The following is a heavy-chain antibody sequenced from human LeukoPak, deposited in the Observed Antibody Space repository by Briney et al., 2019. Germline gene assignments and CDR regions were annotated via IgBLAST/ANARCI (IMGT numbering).Heavy chain of an antibody. CDR1: GFTFSSYS. Sequence: GGSLRLSCAASGFTFSSYSMNWVRQAPGKGLEWVSAISGNGDSTYYVDSVKGRFTISRDNSKNTLYLQMNSLRAEDTAVYYCALYCSGGSCYSMDGAFDIWGQGTVVTVSS. CDR3: ALYCSGGSCYSMDGAFDI. CDR2: ISGNGDST. V-gene: IGHV3-23*01. D-gene: IGHD2-15*01. J-gene: IGHJ3*02.